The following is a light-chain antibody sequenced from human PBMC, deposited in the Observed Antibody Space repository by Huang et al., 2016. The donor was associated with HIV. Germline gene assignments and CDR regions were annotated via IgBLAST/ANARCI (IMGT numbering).Light chain of an antibody. Sequence: EIVMTQSPATLSVFPVGTATLSCRASQRVGSDLAWYQQRPGQAPRLLIYGASTRATGSPARVRGSGSGTEFTLTISDLQSEDFAVYYCHQYNDWPITFGPGTKVDIK. CDR1: QRVGSD. J-gene: IGKJ3*01. CDR2: GAS. CDR3: HQYNDWPIT. V-gene: IGKV3-15*01.